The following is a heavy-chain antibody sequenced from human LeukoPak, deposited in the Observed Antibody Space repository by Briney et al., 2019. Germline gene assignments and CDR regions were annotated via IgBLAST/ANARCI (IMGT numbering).Heavy chain of an antibody. Sequence: GASVKVSCKASGYTFTSYGISWVRQAPGQGLEWMGWISAYNGNTNYAQKLQGRVTMTTDTSTSTAYMELRSLRSDDTAVYYCARASEASIVVVPAALDYWGQGTLVIVSS. J-gene: IGHJ4*02. CDR1: GYTFTSYG. CDR3: ARASEASIVVVPAALDY. D-gene: IGHD2-2*01. V-gene: IGHV1-18*01. CDR2: ISAYNGNT.